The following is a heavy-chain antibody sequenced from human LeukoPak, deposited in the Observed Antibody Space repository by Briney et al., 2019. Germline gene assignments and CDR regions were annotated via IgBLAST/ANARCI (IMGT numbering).Heavy chain of an antibody. CDR2: IYYSGST. CDR1: GGSISSGGYY. CDR3: ARGTTVTTYYLDY. J-gene: IGHJ4*02. D-gene: IGHD4-17*01. Sequence: SETLSLTCTVSGGSISSGGYYWSWIRQHPGKGLEWIGYIYYSGSTYYNPSLKSRVTISVDTSKNQFSLKLSSVTAADTAVYYCARGTTVTTYYLDYWGQGTLVTVSS. V-gene: IGHV4-31*03.